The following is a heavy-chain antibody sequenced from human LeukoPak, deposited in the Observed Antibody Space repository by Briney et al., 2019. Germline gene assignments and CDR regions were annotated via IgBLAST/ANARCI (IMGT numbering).Heavy chain of an antibody. Sequence: PGGSLRLSCAASGFTFSDYYMSWIRQAPGKGLEWVSYISSSGSTIYYADSVKGRFTISRDNAKNSLYLQMNSLRAEDTALYYCAKAAYYYDSSGYSDYWGQGTLVTVSS. CDR2: ISSSGSTI. CDR3: AKAAYYYDSSGYSDY. J-gene: IGHJ4*02. D-gene: IGHD3-22*01. V-gene: IGHV3-11*01. CDR1: GFTFSDYY.